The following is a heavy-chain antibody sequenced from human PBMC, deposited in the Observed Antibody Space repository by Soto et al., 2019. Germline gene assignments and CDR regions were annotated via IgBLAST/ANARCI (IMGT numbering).Heavy chain of an antibody. J-gene: IGHJ4*02. Sequence: QVQLVESGGGVVQPGRSLRLSCAASGFSFSSYAMHWVRQAPGKGLEWVAVVSSGGNNKYYADSVKGRFTISRDNSKNTLYLQMNSLRPEDTAVYYCAKDPLHEGYWGQGTLVTVSS. CDR2: VSSGGNNK. V-gene: IGHV3-30-3*01. CDR3: AKDPLHEGY. CDR1: GFSFSSYA.